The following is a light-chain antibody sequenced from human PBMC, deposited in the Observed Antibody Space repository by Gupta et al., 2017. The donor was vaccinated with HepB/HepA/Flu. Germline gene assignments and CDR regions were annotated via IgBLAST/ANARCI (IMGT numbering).Light chain of an antibody. Sequence: QSVLAQPPSVSEAPRQRVTISCFGGTSNIGNNAVNWYQHLPGEAPKLLIYYDDLLASGVSDRFSGSKSGTSASLAISGLQSEDEADYYCAAWDDSLNGVVFGGGTKLTVL. CDR2: YDD. J-gene: IGLJ2*01. CDR3: AAWDDSLNGVV. V-gene: IGLV1-36*01. CDR1: TSNIGNNA.